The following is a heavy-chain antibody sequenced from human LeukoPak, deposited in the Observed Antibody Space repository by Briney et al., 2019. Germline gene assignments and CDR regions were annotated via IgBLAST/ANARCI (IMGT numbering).Heavy chain of an antibody. CDR1: GFTFSSYA. V-gene: IGHV3-21*01. Sequence: PGGSLRLSCAASGFTFSSYAMSWVRQAPGKGLEWVSSISSSSSYIYYADSVKGRFTISRDNAKNSLYLQMNSLRAEDTAVYYCARNTYSYGSQPADTDILYYYGMDVWGQGTTVTVSS. CDR2: ISSSSSYI. D-gene: IGHD5-18*01. J-gene: IGHJ6*02. CDR3: ARNTYSYGSQPADTDILYYYGMDV.